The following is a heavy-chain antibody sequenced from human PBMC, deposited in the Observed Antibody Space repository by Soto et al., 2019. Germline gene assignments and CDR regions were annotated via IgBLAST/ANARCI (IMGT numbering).Heavy chain of an antibody. V-gene: IGHV1-8*01. CDR2: MNPNSGNT. CDR1: GYTFTSYD. CDR3: ARGAGYSSSWYLNYYYYYMDV. D-gene: IGHD6-13*01. J-gene: IGHJ6*03. Sequence: GASVPVSCKASGYTFTSYDINWVRQATGQGLEWMGWMNPNSGNTGYAQKFQGRVTMTRNTSISTAYMELSSLRSEDTAVYYCARGAGYSSSWYLNYYYYYMDVWGKGTTVTVSS.